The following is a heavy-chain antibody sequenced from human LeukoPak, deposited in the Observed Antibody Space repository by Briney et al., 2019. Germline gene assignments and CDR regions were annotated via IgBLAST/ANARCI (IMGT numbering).Heavy chain of an antibody. D-gene: IGHD5-12*01. CDR3: ARSSGYVY. Sequence: SETLSLTCTVSGGSISISSYYWSWIRQPPGKGLEWIGYIYHSGSTYYNPSLKSRVTISVDRSKNQFSLKLSSVTAADTAVYYCARSSGYVYWGQGTLVTVSS. J-gene: IGHJ4*02. V-gene: IGHV4-30-2*01. CDR2: IYHSGST. CDR1: GGSISISSYY.